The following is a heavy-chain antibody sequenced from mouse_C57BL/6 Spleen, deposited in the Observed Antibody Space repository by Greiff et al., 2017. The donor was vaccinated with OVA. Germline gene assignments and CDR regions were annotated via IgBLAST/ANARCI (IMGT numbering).Heavy chain of an antibody. CDR1: GYTFTSYW. J-gene: IGHJ2*01. V-gene: IGHV1-72*01. Sequence: QVQLQQPGAELVKPGASVKLSCKASGYTFTSYWMHWVKQRPGRGLEWIGRIDPNSGGTKYNEKFKSKATLTVDKPSSTAYMKLSSLTSEDSAVYYCARWPTVVANYFDYWGQGTTLTVSS. CDR3: ARWPTVVANYFDY. D-gene: IGHD1-1*01. CDR2: IDPNSGGT.